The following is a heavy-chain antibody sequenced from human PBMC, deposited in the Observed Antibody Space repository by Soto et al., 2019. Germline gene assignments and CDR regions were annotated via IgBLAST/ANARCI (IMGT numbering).Heavy chain of an antibody. D-gene: IGHD3-3*01. V-gene: IGHV3-21*01. Sequence: GGSLRLSCAASGFTFSSYSMNWVRQAPGKGLEWVSSISSSSSYIYYADSVKGRFNISRDNAKNSLYLKMNSLRAEDTAVYYCAREPPPTIFGVEVNYYYMDVWGKGTTVTVSS. CDR1: GFTFSSYS. CDR3: AREPPPTIFGVEVNYYYMDV. CDR2: ISSSSSYI. J-gene: IGHJ6*03.